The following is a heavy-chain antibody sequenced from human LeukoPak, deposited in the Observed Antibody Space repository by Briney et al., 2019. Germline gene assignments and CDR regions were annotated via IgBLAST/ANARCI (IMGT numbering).Heavy chain of an antibody. CDR3: ARVKRDCSGGSCYSYDY. CDR1: GFTFSSYA. V-gene: IGHV3-23*01. D-gene: IGHD2-15*01. CDR2: ISGSGGST. J-gene: IGHJ4*02. Sequence: GGSLRLSCTASGFTFSSYAMSWVRQAPGKGLEWVSAISGSGGSTYYADSVKGRFTISRDNSKNTLYLQMNSLRAEDTAVYYCARVKRDCSGGSCYSYDYWGQGTLVTVSS.